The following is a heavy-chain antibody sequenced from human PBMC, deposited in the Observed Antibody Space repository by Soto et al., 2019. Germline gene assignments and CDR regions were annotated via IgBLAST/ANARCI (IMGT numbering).Heavy chain of an antibody. D-gene: IGHD2-2*01. Sequence: SVKVSCKASGGTFSSYAISWVRQAPGQGLEWMGGIIPIFGTANYAQKFQGRVTITADESTSTAYMELSSLRSDDTAVYYCARIRTSHCAACPRYAFDIWGQGTMVTVSS. CDR1: GGTFSSYA. CDR3: ARIRTSHCAACPRYAFDI. V-gene: IGHV1-69*13. CDR2: IIPIFGTA. J-gene: IGHJ3*02.